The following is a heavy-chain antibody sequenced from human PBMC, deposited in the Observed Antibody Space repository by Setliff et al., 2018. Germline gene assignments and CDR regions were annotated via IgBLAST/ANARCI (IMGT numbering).Heavy chain of an antibody. Sequence: SETLSLTCTVSGGSISSYYWSWIRQPPGKGLEWIGYIYNSGSTNYNPSLRSRVTISVDTSKNQFSLTLRSVTAADTAVYYCARGRMRGSCSGPSCTYDPFDIWGQGTPVTVSS. CDR3: ARGRMRGSCSGPSCTYDPFDI. J-gene: IGHJ3*02. CDR2: IYNSGST. V-gene: IGHV4-59*12. D-gene: IGHD2-2*01. CDR1: GGSISSYY.